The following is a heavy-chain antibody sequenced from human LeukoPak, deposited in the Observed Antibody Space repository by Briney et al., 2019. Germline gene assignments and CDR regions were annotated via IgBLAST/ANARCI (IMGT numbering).Heavy chain of an antibody. J-gene: IGHJ4*02. V-gene: IGHV3-23*01. CDR1: GFTFSSYA. CDR3: AKAHDSSGYYPYYFDY. D-gene: IGHD3-22*01. Sequence: QAGGSPGLSCAASGFTFSSYAVSWVRQAPGKGLEWVSAISGSGGSTYYADSVKGRFTISRDNSKNTLYLQMNSLRAEDTAVYYCAKAHDSSGYYPYYFDYWGQGTLVTVSS. CDR2: ISGSGGST.